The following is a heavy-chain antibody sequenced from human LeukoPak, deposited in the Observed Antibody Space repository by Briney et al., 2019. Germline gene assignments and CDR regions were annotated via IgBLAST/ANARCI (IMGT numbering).Heavy chain of an antibody. Sequence: GASVKVSCKASGYTFTSYAMHWVRQAPGQRLEWMGWINAGNGNTKYSQKFQGRVTITRDTSASTAYMELSSLRSEDTAVYYCARDLEDWNYYYGMDVWGQGTTVTVSS. CDR2: INAGNGNT. CDR1: GYTFTSYA. CDR3: ARDLEDWNYYYGMDV. D-gene: IGHD3/OR15-3a*01. V-gene: IGHV1-3*01. J-gene: IGHJ6*02.